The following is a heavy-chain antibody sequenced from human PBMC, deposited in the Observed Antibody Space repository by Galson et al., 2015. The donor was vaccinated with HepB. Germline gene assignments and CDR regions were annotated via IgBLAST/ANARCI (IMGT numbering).Heavy chain of an antibody. Sequence: ETLSLTCAVYGGSFSGYYWSWIRQPPGKGLEWIGEINHSGSTNYNPSLKSRVTISVDTSKNQFSLKLSSVTAADTAVYYCARGRRYCSSTSCYGNYYYYYYMDVWGKGTTVTVSS. D-gene: IGHD2-2*01. CDR3: ARGRRYCSSTSCYGNYYYYYYMDV. CDR1: GGSFSGYY. V-gene: IGHV4-34*01. J-gene: IGHJ6*03. CDR2: INHSGST.